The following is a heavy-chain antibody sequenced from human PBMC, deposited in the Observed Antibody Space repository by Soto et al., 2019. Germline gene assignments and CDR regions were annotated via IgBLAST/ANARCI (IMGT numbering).Heavy chain of an antibody. V-gene: IGHV4-39*02. CDR3: AREWELQGYYYGMDV. D-gene: IGHD1-26*01. CDR2: IYYSGST. J-gene: IGHJ6*02. CDR1: GGSISSSSYY. Sequence: LSLTCTVSGGSISSSSYYWGWIRQPPGKGLEWIGSIYYSGSTYYNPSLKSRVTISVDTSKNQFSLKLSSVTAADTAVYYCAREWELQGYYYGMDVWGQGTTVTVSS.